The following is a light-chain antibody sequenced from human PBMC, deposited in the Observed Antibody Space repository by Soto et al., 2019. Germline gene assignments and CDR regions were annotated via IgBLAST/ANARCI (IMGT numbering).Light chain of an antibody. CDR1: QAIGNY. Sequence: DIQMTQSPSSLSASVGDRVTITCQASQAIGNYLTWYQQKPGKAPKLLIYEASNLETGVPSRFSGSGSGTDFTFTINRLQPEDIATYYCQQYDDLPFTCGGGTKVEIK. V-gene: IGKV1-33*01. J-gene: IGKJ4*01. CDR2: EAS. CDR3: QQYDDLPFT.